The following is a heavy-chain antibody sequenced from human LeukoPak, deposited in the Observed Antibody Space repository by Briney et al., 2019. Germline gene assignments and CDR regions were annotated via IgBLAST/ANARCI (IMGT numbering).Heavy chain of an antibody. V-gene: IGHV4-39*01. J-gene: IGHJ4*02. Sequence: SETLSLTCTVSGGSISSGSYYWGWIRQPPGKGLDWIGTIYYGGSTYSTTSLKSRVTISVDTSKNQFSLKLTSVTAADTAVYYCARHALTTVTAGFDFWGQGTLVTVSS. CDR3: ARHALTTVTAGFDF. CDR1: GGSISSGSYY. CDR2: IYYGGST. D-gene: IGHD4-17*01.